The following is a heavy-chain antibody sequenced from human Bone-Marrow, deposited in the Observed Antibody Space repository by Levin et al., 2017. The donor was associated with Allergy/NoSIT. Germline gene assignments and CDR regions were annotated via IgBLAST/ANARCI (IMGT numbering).Heavy chain of an antibody. CDR1: GFTFSGAW. V-gene: IGHV3-15*01. D-gene: IGHD4-17*01. CDR3: VTERFYADYTDY. Sequence: GESLKISCAASGFTFSGAWMTWVRQAPGKGLEWVGRIKRKSDGGTADYGAPVKGRFTISRDDSRDTVYLEMNNLKTEDTAVYYCVTERFYADYTDYWGPGTLVTVSS. CDR2: IKRKSDGGTA. J-gene: IGHJ4*02.